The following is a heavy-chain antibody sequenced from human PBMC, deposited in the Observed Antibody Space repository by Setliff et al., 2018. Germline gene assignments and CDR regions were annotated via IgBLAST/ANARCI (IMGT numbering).Heavy chain of an antibody. D-gene: IGHD2-15*01. J-gene: IGHJ3*01. Sequence: PGGSLRLSCAASGFTFSDYSMTWVRQAPGKGLEWLSKLNSYGTMAWYAASVKGRVTISRDNAKSSVYLQMNNLRDEDSAVYYCARDGGQGTTFELWGQGTMVTVSS. CDR1: GFTFSDYS. CDR2: LNSYGTMA. CDR3: ARDGGQGTTFEL. V-gene: IGHV3-48*02.